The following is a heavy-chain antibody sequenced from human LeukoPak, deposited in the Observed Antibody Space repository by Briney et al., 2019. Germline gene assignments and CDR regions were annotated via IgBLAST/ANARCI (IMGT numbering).Heavy chain of an antibody. D-gene: IGHD3-10*01. V-gene: IGHV3-30*18. J-gene: IGHJ4*02. Sequence: PGGSLRLSCAASGFTFSSYGMHWVRQAPGKGLEWVAVISYDGSNKYYADSVKGRFTISRDNSKNTLFLQMSSLRVEDTAVYYCAKGYYSGSGRYYFDFWGQGTLVTVSS. CDR2: ISYDGSNK. CDR1: GFTFSSYG. CDR3: AKGYYSGSGRYYFDF.